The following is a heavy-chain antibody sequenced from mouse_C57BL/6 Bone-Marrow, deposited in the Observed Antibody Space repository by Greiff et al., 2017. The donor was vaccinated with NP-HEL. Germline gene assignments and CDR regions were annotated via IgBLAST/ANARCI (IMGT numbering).Heavy chain of an antibody. CDR2: IRLKSDNYAT. J-gene: IGHJ3*01. CDR1: GFTFSNYW. V-gene: IGHV6-3*01. Sequence: EVKLEESGGGLVQPGGSMKLSCVASGFTFSNYWMNWVRQSPEKGLEWVAQIRLKSDNYATHYAESVKGRFTISRDDSNSSVYLQMNNLRAEDTGIYYGREGITTEFAYWGQGTLVTVSA. CDR3: REGITTEFAY. D-gene: IGHD1-1*01.